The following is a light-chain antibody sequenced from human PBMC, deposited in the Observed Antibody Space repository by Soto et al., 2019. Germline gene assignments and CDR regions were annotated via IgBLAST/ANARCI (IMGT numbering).Light chain of an antibody. J-gene: IGLJ1*01. Sequence: QSVLTQPPCASGSPGQSVTISCTGTSSDIGGYNYVSWYQQHPGKAPKLMIYEVSKRPSGVPDRFPGSKSGNTASLTISGLQAEDEADYYCCSYAGSYTYIFGSGTKVTVL. CDR2: EVS. V-gene: IGLV2-8*01. CDR1: SSDIGGYNY. CDR3: CSYAGSYTYI.